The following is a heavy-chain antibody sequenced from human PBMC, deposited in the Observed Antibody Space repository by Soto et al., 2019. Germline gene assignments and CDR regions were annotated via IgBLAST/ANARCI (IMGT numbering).Heavy chain of an antibody. CDR2: INPSGGST. V-gene: IGHV1-46*01. CDR1: GYTFTSYY. J-gene: IGHJ6*02. CDR3: ARDLSSGWRILEGDV. Sequence: ASVKVSCKASGYTFTSYYMHWVRQAPGQGLEWMGIINPSGGSTSCAQKFQGRVTMTRDTSTSTVYMELSSLRSEDTAVYYCARDLSSGWRILEGDVWGQGTTVTVSS. D-gene: IGHD6-19*01.